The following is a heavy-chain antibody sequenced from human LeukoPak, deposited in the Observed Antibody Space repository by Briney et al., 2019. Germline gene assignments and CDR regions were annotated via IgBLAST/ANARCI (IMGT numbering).Heavy chain of an antibody. D-gene: IGHD3-22*01. CDR1: GGPFSGYY. CDR3: ARHGYYYDSSGYYIDY. J-gene: IGHJ4*02. Sequence: RTSETLSLTCAVYGGPFSGYYWSWIRQPPGKGLEWIGYIYYSGSTNYNPSLKSRVTISVDTSKNQFSLKLSSVTAADTAVYYCARHGYYYDSSGYYIDYWGQGTLVTVSS. V-gene: IGHV4-59*08. CDR2: IYYSGST.